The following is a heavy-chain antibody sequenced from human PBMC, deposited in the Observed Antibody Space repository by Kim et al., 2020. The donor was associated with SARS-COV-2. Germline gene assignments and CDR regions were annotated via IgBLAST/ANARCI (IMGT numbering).Heavy chain of an antibody. Sequence: GGSLRLSCAASGFTFNSYAMHWVRQAPGKGLEWVALISYDGSNKYYADSVKGRFTISRDNSKNTLYLQMNSLRAEDTAVYYCARDRGGGYFGSMDVWGQGNTVTVSS. V-gene: IGHV3-30-3*01. CDR2: ISYDGSNK. CDR3: ARDRGGGYFGSMDV. CDR1: GFTFNSYA. J-gene: IGHJ6*02. D-gene: IGHD3-10*01.